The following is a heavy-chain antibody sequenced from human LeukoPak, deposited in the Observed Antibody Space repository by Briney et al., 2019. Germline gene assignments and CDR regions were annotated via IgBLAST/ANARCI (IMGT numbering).Heavy chain of an antibody. V-gene: IGHV1-69*05. D-gene: IGHD3-10*01. Sequence: SVKVPCKASGGTFSSYAISWVRQAPGQGLEWMGGIIPIFGTANYAQKFQGRVTITTDESTSTAYMELSSLRSEDTAVYYFARSGPKNTSFDYWGQGTLVTVSS. CDR3: ARSGPKNTSFDY. J-gene: IGHJ4*02. CDR1: GGTFSSYA. CDR2: IIPIFGTA.